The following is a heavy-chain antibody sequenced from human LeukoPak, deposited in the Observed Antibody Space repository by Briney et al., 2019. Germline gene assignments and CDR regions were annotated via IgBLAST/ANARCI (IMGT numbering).Heavy chain of an antibody. Sequence: GGSLRLSCAASGFTCNNYEMNWVRQTPGKGLEWISYIDTTGTNIYYTDSVKGRFTISRDTAKNSLSLQMNSLRADDTAVYYCARDFKGYADYWGQGTLVTVSS. J-gene: IGHJ4*02. CDR3: ARDFKGYADY. D-gene: IGHD2-2*01. CDR2: IDTTGTNI. V-gene: IGHV3-48*03. CDR1: GFTCNNYE.